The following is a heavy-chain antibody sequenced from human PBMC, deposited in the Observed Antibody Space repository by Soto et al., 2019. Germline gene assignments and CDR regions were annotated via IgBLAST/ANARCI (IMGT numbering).Heavy chain of an antibody. CDR1: GGSISSYY. Sequence: SETLSLTCTVSGGSISSYYWSWIRQPPGKGLEWIGYIYYSGSTNYNPSLKSRVTISVDTSKNQFSLKLSSVTAADTAIYYCARRYGYAFDIWGQGAMVTVSS. D-gene: IGHD5-18*01. CDR2: IYYSGST. CDR3: ARRYGYAFDI. V-gene: IGHV4-59*08. J-gene: IGHJ3*02.